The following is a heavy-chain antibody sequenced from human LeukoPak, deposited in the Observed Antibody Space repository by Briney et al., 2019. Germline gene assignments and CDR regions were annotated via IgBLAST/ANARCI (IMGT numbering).Heavy chain of an antibody. CDR2: IYYSGST. Sequence: PSETLSLTCTVSGGSISRYYWSWIRQPPGKGLEWIGYIYYSGSTNYNPSLKSRVTISVDTSKNQFSLNLSSVTAADTAVYYCARDYSTDWRNWFDPWGQGTLVTVSS. J-gene: IGHJ5*02. CDR3: ARDYSTDWRNWFDP. CDR1: GGSISRYY. D-gene: IGHD6-13*01. V-gene: IGHV4-59*01.